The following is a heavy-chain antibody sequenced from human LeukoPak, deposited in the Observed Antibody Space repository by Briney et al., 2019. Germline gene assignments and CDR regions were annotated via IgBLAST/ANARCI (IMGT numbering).Heavy chain of an antibody. V-gene: IGHV3-30*02. CDR1: GFTFSSYG. D-gene: IGHD4-23*01. CDR2: IRYDGSNK. J-gene: IGHJ4*02. Sequence: PGGSLRLSCAASGFTFSSYGMHWVRQAPGKGLEWVAFIRYDGSNKYYADSVKGRFTISRDNSKNTLYLQMNSLRAEDTAVYYCAKAPKTFTVVTPVGDYWGQGTLVTVSS. CDR3: AKAPKTFTVVTPVGDY.